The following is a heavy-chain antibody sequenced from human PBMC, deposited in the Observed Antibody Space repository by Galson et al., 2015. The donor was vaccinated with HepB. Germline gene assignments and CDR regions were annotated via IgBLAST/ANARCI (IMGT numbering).Heavy chain of an antibody. J-gene: IGHJ3*02. D-gene: IGHD1-1*01. V-gene: IGHV3-49*03. Sequence: SLRLSCAASGFTFGDYAMSWFRPAPGKGLEWVGFIRSKAYGGTTEYAASVKGRFTISRDDSKSIAYLQMNSLKTEDTAVYYCTSVTPSRWPTTVAFDIWGQGTMVTVSS. CDR1: GFTFGDYA. CDR2: IRSKAYGGTT. CDR3: TSVTPSRWPTTVAFDI.